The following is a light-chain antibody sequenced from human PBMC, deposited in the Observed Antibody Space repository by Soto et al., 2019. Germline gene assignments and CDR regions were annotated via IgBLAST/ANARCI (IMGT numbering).Light chain of an antibody. J-gene: IGLJ1*01. CDR3: SSYTSSSTEV. CDR1: SSDVGGYNY. CDR2: DVS. V-gene: IGLV2-14*03. Sequence: QSALTQPASVSGSPGQSITISCTGTSSDVGGYNYVSWYQQHPGKAPNLMIYDVSHRPSGVSIRFSGSKSGNTASLTISGLQADVEADYYCSSYTSSSTEVFGTGTKLTVL.